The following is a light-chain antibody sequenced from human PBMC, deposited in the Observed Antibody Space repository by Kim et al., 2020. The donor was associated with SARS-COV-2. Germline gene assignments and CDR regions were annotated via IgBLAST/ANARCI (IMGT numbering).Light chain of an antibody. CDR3: AAWDDSLKGV. V-gene: IGLV1-44*01. Sequence: QSVLTQSPSASGTPGQRVTISCSGSSSNIGSNIVNWYQQRPGTAPKLLIYSNNQRPSGVPDRFSGSKSGTSASLAISGLQSEDEADYYCAAWDDSLKGVFGGGTQLTVL. CDR2: SNN. CDR1: SSNIGSNI. J-gene: IGLJ3*02.